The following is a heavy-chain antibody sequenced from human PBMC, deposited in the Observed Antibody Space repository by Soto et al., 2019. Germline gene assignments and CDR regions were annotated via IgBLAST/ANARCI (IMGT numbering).Heavy chain of an antibody. J-gene: IGHJ4*02. CDR1: GFTFGDYA. CDR3: XRDLTIFGVATYYPLDY. CDR2: IRSKAYGGTT. V-gene: IGHV3-49*04. Sequence: GGSLRLSCTASGFTFGDYAMSWVRQAPGKGLEWVGFIRSKAYGGTTEYAASVKGRFTISRDDSKSIAYLQMNSLKTEDTAVYYCXRDLTIFGVATYYPLDYWGQGTLVTVLL. D-gene: IGHD3-3*01.